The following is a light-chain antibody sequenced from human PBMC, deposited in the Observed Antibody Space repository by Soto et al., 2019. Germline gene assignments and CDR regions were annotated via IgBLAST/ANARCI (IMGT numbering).Light chain of an antibody. CDR2: DVS. V-gene: IGKV1-5*01. Sequence: DIQMTQFPSTLSASAGDRVTITCRASQSISSWLAWYQQKPGKDPKVLIYDVSTLGSGVPSRFSGSGSGTEFTLTISSLQPDDFATYYCQPYNNNFGQGTKVDI. CDR3: QPYNNN. J-gene: IGKJ2*01. CDR1: QSISSW.